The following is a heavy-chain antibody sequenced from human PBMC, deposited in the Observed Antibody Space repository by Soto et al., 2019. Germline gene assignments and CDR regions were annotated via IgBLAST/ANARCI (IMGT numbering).Heavy chain of an antibody. Sequence: QVQLQQWGAGLLKPSETLSLTCAVYGGSFSGYYWSWIRQPPGKGLEWIGEINHSGSTNYNPSLKSRVTISVDTSKHQFSLKLSSVTAADTAVYYCAGDIWGSYRSWFDPWGQGTLVTVSS. V-gene: IGHV4-34*01. CDR3: AGDIWGSYRSWFDP. CDR1: GGSFSGYY. CDR2: INHSGST. J-gene: IGHJ5*02. D-gene: IGHD3-16*02.